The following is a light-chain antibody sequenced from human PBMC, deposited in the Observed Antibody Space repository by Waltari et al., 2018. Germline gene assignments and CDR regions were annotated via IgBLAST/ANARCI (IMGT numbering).Light chain of an antibody. CDR3: QQYNSYLYT. V-gene: IGKV1-5*03. J-gene: IGKJ2*01. CDR2: KAS. Sequence: DIQMTQSPSTLSASVGDRVTITCRASQSISSWLAWYQQKQGKAPKILIYKASSLESGVPSSFSVSGSGTEFTLTISSLQPDDFATYYCQQYNSYLYTFGQGTKLEIK. CDR1: QSISSW.